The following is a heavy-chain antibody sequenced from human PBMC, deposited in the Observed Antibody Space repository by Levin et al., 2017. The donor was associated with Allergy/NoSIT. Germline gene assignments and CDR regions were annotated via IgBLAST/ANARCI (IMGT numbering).Heavy chain of an antibody. V-gene: IGHV1-2*02. CDR2: INPNSGGT. CDR3: ARVSARQIDY. J-gene: IGHJ4*02. CDR1: GYTFTGYY. Sequence: GESLKISCKASGYTFTGYYMHWVRQAPGQGLEWMGWINPNSGGTNYAQKFQGRVTMTRDTSISTAYMELSRLRSDDTAVYYCARVSARQIDYWGQGTLVTVSS.